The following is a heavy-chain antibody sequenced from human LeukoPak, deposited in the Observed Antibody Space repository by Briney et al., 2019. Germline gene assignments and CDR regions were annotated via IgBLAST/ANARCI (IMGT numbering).Heavy chain of an antibody. D-gene: IGHD3-16*01. J-gene: IGHJ3*02. CDR2: IYPGDSDT. V-gene: IGHV5-51*01. CDR1: GYTFPSYW. Sequence: GYSLKISCMGSGYTFPSYWLGWVRPMPAKGLAWMGIIYPGDSDTRYSPSFQGQVTISADKSITTAYLQWSSLKASDTAMYYCARHRDYVPDIWGQGTMVTVSS. CDR3: ARHRDYVPDI.